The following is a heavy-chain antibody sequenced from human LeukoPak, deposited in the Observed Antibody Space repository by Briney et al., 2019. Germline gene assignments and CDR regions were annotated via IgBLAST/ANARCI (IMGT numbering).Heavy chain of an antibody. J-gene: IGHJ5*02. D-gene: IGHD3-22*01. V-gene: IGHV3-23*01. Sequence: PGGSLRLSCAASGITFSSYDMTWVRQAPGKGLEWVSSISGSGGSTYYADSVKGRFTISRDNAKKSLYLQMNNLRAEDTAVYYCARRDCDSIKCRGSNWFDPWGQGTLVSVSS. CDR1: GITFSSYD. CDR3: ARRDCDSIKCRGSNWFDP. CDR2: ISGSGGST.